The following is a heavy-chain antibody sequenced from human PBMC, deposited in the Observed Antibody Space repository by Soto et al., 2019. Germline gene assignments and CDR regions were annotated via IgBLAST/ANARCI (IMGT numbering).Heavy chain of an antibody. CDR2: INSDGSST. CDR3: VRDGPRPSYSSGYYYGEIFDY. D-gene: IGHD3-22*01. Sequence: GGSLRLSCAASGFTFSSYWLHWVRQAPGKGLVWVSRINSDGSSTSYADSVKGRFTISRDNAKNTLYLQMNSLRAEDTAVYYCVRDGPRPSYSSGYYYGEIFDYWGQGTLVTVSS. J-gene: IGHJ4*02. V-gene: IGHV3-74*01. CDR1: GFTFSSYW.